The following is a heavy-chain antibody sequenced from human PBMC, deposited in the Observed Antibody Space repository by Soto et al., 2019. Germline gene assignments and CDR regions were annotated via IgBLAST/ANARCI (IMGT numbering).Heavy chain of an antibody. V-gene: IGHV3-23*01. J-gene: IGHJ6*02. CDR1: GFTFSSYA. CDR2: ISGSGGST. D-gene: IGHD3-22*01. CDR3: AKIPRTSGYYYYYYGMDV. Sequence: GGSLRLSCAASGFTFSSYAMSWVRQAPGKGLEWVSAISGSGGSTCYADSVKGRFTISRDNSKNTLYLQMNSLRAEDTAVYYCAKIPRTSGYYYYYYGMDVWGQGTTVTVSS.